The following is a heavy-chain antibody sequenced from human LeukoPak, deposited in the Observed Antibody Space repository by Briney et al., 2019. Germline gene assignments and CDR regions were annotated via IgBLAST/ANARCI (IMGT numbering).Heavy chain of an antibody. CDR3: ARDSSDAFDI. Sequence: GGSLRLSCAASGFTFSSYAMHWVRQAPGKGLEWVAVISYDGSNKYYADSVKGRFTISRDNSKNTLYLQMNSLRAEDTAVYYCARDSSDAFDIWGQGTMVTVSS. CDR1: GFTFSSYA. V-gene: IGHV3-30-3*01. CDR2: ISYDGSNK. J-gene: IGHJ3*02.